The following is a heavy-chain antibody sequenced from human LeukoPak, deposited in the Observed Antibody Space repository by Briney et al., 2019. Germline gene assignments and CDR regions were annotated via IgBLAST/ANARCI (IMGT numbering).Heavy chain of an antibody. CDR3: ANAGNLFRSLNY. CDR2: ITSGSSYI. D-gene: IGHD4-23*01. V-gene: IGHV3-21*01. CDR1: GFTFSSYN. J-gene: IGHJ4*02. Sequence: GGSLRLSCAASGFTFSSYNMNWVRQAPGKGLEWVSSITSGSSYIYYADSVKGRFTISRDNAKNSLYLQMNSLRADDTAVYYCANAGNLFRSLNYWGQGTLVTVSS.